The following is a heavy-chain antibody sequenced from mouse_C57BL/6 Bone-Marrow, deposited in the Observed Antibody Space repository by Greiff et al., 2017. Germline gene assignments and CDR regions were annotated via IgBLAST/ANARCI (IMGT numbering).Heavy chain of an antibody. CDR2: IGPENGDT. CDR1: GFNIKDDY. J-gene: IGHJ2*01. CDR3: TTAVHYFDY. V-gene: IGHV14-4*01. D-gene: IGHD1-1*01. Sequence: EVKLQESGAELVRPGASVKLSCTASGFNIKDDYMHWVRQRPEQGLEWMGWIGPENGDTEYASKFQGKATLTADTSANTAYLQLSRLTSEDTAVDYCTTAVHYFDYWGQGTTLTVSS.